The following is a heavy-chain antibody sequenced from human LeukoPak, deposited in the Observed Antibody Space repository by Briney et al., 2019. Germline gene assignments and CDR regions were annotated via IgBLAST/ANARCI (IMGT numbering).Heavy chain of an antibody. D-gene: IGHD3-10*01. J-gene: IGHJ6*04. CDR1: GGTFSSYA. V-gene: IGHV1-69*01. CDR3: ARERGVGSGSSHYYYYYGMDV. Sequence: SVTVSYKPSGGTFSSYAISWVRQAPGQGLEWMGGIIPIFGTAHYAQKFQGRVTITADESTSTAYMELSSLRSEDTAVYYCARERGVGSGSSHYYYYYGMDVWGKGTTVTVSS. CDR2: IIPIFGTA.